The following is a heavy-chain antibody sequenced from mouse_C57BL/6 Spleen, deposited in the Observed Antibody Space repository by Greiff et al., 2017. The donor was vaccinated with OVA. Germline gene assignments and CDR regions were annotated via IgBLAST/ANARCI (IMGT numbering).Heavy chain of an antibody. Sequence: QVQLKQSGAELVRPGASVKLSCKASGYTFTDYYINWVKQRPGQGLEWIARIYPGSGTTYYNEKFKGKATLTAEKSSSTAYMQLSSLTSEDSAVYFCARGETTLSFAYWGQGTLVTVSA. CDR3: ARGETTLSFAY. CDR1: GYTFTDYY. V-gene: IGHV1-76*01. D-gene: IGHD1-1*01. CDR2: IYPGSGTT. J-gene: IGHJ3*01.